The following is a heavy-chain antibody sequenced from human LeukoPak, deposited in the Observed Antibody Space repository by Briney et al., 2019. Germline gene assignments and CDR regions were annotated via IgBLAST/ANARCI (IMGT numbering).Heavy chain of an antibody. CDR3: AKLARGATVTTPYFDY. V-gene: IGHV3-23*01. CDR2: ISGSAGTT. Sequence: GGSLRLSCAASGFTFSSFAMGWVRQAPGKGLEWVSGISGSAGTTYYADSVKGRFTISRDNSKNTLYLQMNSLRAEDTAVYYCAKLARGATVTTPYFDYWGQGTLVTVSS. J-gene: IGHJ4*02. D-gene: IGHD4-17*01. CDR1: GFTFSSFA.